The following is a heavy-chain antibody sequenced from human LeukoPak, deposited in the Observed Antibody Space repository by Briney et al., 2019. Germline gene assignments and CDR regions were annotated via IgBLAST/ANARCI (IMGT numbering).Heavy chain of an antibody. J-gene: IGHJ4*02. V-gene: IGHV1-46*01. Sequence: ASVTVSCKASGYTFTSNYIHWVRQAPGQGLEWMGMIYPRDGSTSYAQKFQGRVTVTRDTSTSTVHMELSGLSSEDTAVYYCARDQEGFDYWGQGTLVTVSS. CDR1: GYTFTSNY. CDR3: ARDQEGFDY. CDR2: IYPRDGST.